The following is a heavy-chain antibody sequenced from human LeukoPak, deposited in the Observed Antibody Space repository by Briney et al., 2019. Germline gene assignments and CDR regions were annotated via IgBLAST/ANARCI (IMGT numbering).Heavy chain of an antibody. J-gene: IGHJ6*03. V-gene: IGHV3-74*01. CDR1: GFTFSSYG. Sequence: GGSLRLSCAASGFTFSSYGMHWVRQAPGKGLVWVSRIRSDGSDTRYAESVKGRFTISRDNAKNSLYLQMNSLRAEDTAVYYCARDPYSGSYGNYYYYFMDVWGKGTTVTISS. CDR2: IRSDGSDT. CDR3: ARDPYSGSYGNYYYYFMDV. D-gene: IGHD1-26*01.